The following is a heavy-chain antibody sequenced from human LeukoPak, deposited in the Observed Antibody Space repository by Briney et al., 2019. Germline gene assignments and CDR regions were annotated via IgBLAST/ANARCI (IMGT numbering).Heavy chain of an antibody. V-gene: IGHV5-51*01. CDR3: ARLSSPPGWYYYGMDV. D-gene: IGHD6-13*01. J-gene: IGHJ6*02. CDR2: IYLGDSDT. Sequence: GESLKISCKGSGYSFTSYWIGWVRQMPGKGLEWMGIIYLGDSDTRYSPSFQGQVTISADKSISTAYLQWSSLKASDTAMYYCARLSSPPGWYYYGMDVWGQGTTVTVSS. CDR1: GYSFTSYW.